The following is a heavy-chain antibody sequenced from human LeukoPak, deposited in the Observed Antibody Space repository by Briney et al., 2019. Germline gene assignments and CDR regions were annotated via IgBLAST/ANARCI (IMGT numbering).Heavy chain of an antibody. CDR2: ISAYNSNT. D-gene: IGHD3-10*01. Sequence: ASVKVSCKASGYTFTSYGTSWVRQAPGQGLEWMGWISAYNSNTNYAQKFQGRVTMTRNTSISTAYMELSSLRSEDTAVYYCARSMVRGVFDPWGQGTLVTVSS. J-gene: IGHJ5*02. CDR3: ARSMVRGVFDP. V-gene: IGHV1-18*01. CDR1: GYTFTSYG.